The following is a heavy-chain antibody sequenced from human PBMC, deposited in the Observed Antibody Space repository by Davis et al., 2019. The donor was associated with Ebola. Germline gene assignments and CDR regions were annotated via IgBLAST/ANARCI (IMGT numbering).Heavy chain of an antibody. J-gene: IGHJ3*02. CDR1: GYTFTSYG. CDR3: ASGSIVGALDAFDI. V-gene: IGHV1-18*01. Sequence: ASVKVSCKASGYTFTSYGISWVRQAPGQGLEWMGWISAYNGNTNYAQKLQGRVTMTTDTSTSTASMELRSLRSDDTAVYYCASGSIVGALDAFDIWGQGTMVTVSS. D-gene: IGHD1-26*01. CDR2: ISAYNGNT.